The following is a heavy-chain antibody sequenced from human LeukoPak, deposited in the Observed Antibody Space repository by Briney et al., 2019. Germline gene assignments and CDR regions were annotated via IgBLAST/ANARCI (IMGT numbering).Heavy chain of an antibody. D-gene: IGHD3-10*01. Sequence: SETLSLTCTVSGGSISSGDYFWCWIRQPPGKGLEWIGYIYYSGSTYYNPSLQSRLTISVDTSKNQFSLKLTSVTAADTAVYYCARAARVLLWFGESKPSRMDVWGQGTTVTVSS. CDR1: GGSISSGDYF. CDR3: ARAARVLLWFGESKPSRMDV. CDR2: IYYSGST. J-gene: IGHJ6*02. V-gene: IGHV4-30-4*01.